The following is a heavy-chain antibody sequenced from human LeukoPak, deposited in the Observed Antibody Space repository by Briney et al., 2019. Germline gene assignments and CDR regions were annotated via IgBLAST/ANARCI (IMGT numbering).Heavy chain of an antibody. CDR3: ARPDIVAIGAFDI. CDR1: GGSISCGDYY. V-gene: IGHV4-30-4*01. CDR2: IFYSGNT. Sequence: SETLSLTCTVSGGSISCGDYYWSWIRQPPGKGLKWIGYIFYSGNTYYNPSLKSRVPISVDTSKNQFSLKLSSVTAADTAVYYCARPDIVAIGAFDIWGQGTMVTVSS. J-gene: IGHJ3*02. D-gene: IGHD5-12*01.